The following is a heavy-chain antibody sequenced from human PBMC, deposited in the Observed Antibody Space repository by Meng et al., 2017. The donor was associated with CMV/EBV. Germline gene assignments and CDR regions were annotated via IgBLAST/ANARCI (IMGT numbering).Heavy chain of an antibody. CDR3: ARVGALPTFYGMDV. Sequence: GESLKISCAASGFTFSSYAMHWVRQAPGKGLEWVAVISYDGSNRYYADSVKGRFTISRDNSKNTMYLQMNSLGAEDTAVYYCARVGALPTFYGMDVWGQGTTVTVSS. CDR2: ISYDGSNR. CDR1: GFTFSSYA. V-gene: IGHV3-30-3*01. D-gene: IGHD1-1*01. J-gene: IGHJ6*02.